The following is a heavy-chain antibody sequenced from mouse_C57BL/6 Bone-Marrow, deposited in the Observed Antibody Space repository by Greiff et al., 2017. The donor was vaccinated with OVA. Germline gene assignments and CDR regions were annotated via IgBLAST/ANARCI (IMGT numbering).Heavy chain of an antibody. CDR2: FHPYNDDT. Sequence: VQLQQSGAELVKPGASVKLSCKASGYTFTTYPMEWVKQNHGKSLEWIGNFHPYNDDTKYNEKFKGKATLTVEKSSSTAYLELSRLTSDDSAVXYCARPGENDGDRVAYWGQGTLVTVSA. V-gene: IGHV1-47*01. D-gene: IGHD2-12*01. CDR3: ARPGENDGDRVAY. J-gene: IGHJ3*01. CDR1: GYTFTTYP.